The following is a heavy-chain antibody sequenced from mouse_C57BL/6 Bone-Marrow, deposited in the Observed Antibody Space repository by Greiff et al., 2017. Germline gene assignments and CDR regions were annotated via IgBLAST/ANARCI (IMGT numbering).Heavy chain of an antibody. J-gene: IGHJ2*01. CDR3: ARGKGQLRLYYLDY. Sequence: EVKVVESGGGLVKPGGSLKLSCAASGFTFSSYAMSWVRQTPEKRLEWVATISDGGSYTYYPDNVKGRFTISRDNAKNNLYLQMSHLKSEDTAMYYCARGKGQLRLYYLDYWGQGTTLTVSS. CDR1: GFTFSSYA. V-gene: IGHV5-4*03. D-gene: IGHD3-2*02. CDR2: ISDGGSYT.